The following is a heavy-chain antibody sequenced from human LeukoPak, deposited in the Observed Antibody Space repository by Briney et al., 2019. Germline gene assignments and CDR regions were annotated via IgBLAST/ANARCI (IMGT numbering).Heavy chain of an antibody. CDR2: ISAYNGNT. V-gene: IGHV1-18*01. Sequence: ASVKVSCKASGYTFTSYGISWVRQAPGQGLEWMGWISAYNGNTNYAQKLQGRVTMTTDTSTSTAYMELRSLRSEDTAVYYCARSVRGVIPYYFDYWGQGTLVTVSS. D-gene: IGHD3-10*01. CDR3: ARSVRGVIPYYFDY. J-gene: IGHJ4*02. CDR1: GYTFTSYG.